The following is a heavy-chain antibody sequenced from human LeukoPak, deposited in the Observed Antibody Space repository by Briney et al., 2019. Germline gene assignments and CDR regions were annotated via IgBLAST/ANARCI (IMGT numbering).Heavy chain of an antibody. CDR2: FSGSGGST. CDR1: GFTLSSYA. J-gene: IGHJ6*03. CDR3: AKMSGYSYGLYYYYYYMDV. Sequence: PGGPLRPSCAAPGFTLSSYAMSWARQAPGKGLEWASAFSGSGGSTYYADSVKGRFTISRDNSKNTLYLQMNSLRAEDTAVYYCAKMSGYSYGLYYYYYYMDVWGKGTTVTVSS. V-gene: IGHV3-23*01. D-gene: IGHD5-18*01.